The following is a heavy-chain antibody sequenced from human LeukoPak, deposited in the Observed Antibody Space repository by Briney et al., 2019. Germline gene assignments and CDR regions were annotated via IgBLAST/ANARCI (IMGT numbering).Heavy chain of an antibody. V-gene: IGHV3-21*06. CDR2: ISSSSRDI. J-gene: IGHJ4*02. D-gene: IGHD6-13*01. Sequence: GGSLRLSCAASGFTFSSYSMTWVRQAPGKGLEWVSSISSSSRDIQYTDPVGGRFTISRDNAKNSLYLQMDSLRAEDTAMYYCARVYSSSWYFFDYWGQGTLVTVSS. CDR3: ARVYSSSWYFFDY. CDR1: GFTFSSYS.